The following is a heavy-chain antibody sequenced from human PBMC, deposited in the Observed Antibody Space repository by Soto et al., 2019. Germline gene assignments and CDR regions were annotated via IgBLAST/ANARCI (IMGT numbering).Heavy chain of an antibody. D-gene: IGHD2-8*01. V-gene: IGHV4-59*01. CDR2: IYYSGST. J-gene: IGHJ5*02. CDR3: ARAPGYCTNGVCYNWFDP. Sequence: SETLSLTCTVSGGSISSYYWSWIRQPPGNGLEWIGYIYYSGSTNYNPSHKSLVTISVDTSNNQFSLKLSSVTPADTAVYYCARAPGYCTNGVCYNWFDPWGQGTLVTVSS. CDR1: GGSISSYY.